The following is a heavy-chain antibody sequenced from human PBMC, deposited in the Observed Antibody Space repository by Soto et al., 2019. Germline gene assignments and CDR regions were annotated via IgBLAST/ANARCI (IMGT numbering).Heavy chain of an antibody. CDR2: IFHDGTA. CDR1: GVSLTSGNW. Sequence: SETLSLTCAVSGVSLTSGNWWTWVRQSPQRGLEYIGEIFHDGTANYYPSFERRVAMSVDTSRNQFSLKLTSVTAADTAVYFCARLVYDTRLNYMYFDFWGPGTLVTLSS. CDR3: ARLVYDTRLNYMYFDF. V-gene: IGHV4-4*02. J-gene: IGHJ4*02. D-gene: IGHD3-10*01.